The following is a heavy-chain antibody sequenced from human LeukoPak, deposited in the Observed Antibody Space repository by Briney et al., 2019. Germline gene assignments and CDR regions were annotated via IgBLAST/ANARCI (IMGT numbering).Heavy chain of an antibody. J-gene: IGHJ4*02. CDR3: ARELGYSGYDPLDY. D-gene: IGHD5-12*01. CDR2: ISAYNGNT. Sequence: PGESLKISCKASGYTFTSYGISWVRQAPGQGLEWMGWISAYNGNTNYAQKLQGRVTMTTDTSTSTAYMELRSLRSDDTAVYYCARELGYSGYDPLDYWGQGTLVTVSS. CDR1: GYTFTSYG. V-gene: IGHV1-18*01.